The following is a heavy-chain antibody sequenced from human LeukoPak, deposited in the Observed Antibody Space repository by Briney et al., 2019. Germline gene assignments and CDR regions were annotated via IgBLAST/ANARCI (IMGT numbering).Heavy chain of an antibody. D-gene: IGHD5-24*01. CDR3: AKGRWLQFGAFDI. V-gene: IGHV5-51*01. CDR2: IYPGDSDT. Sequence: RGESLKISWKGSGYSFTSYWIGWVRQMPGKGLEWMGIIYPGDSDTRYSPSFQGQVTISADKSISTAYLQWSSLKASDTAMYYCAKGRWLQFGAFDIWGQGTMVTVSS. J-gene: IGHJ3*02. CDR1: GYSFTSYW.